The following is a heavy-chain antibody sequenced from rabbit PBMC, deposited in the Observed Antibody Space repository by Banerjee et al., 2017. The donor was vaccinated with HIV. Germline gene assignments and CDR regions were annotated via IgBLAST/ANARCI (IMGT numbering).Heavy chain of an antibody. D-gene: IGHD1-1*01. CDR1: GFSFSGSYW. J-gene: IGHJ4*01. CDR3: ARGTSSSGYYSGSLNL. V-gene: IGHV1S45*01. Sequence: QEQLVESGGGLVKPGASLTLTCTASGFSFSGSYWIWWVRQAPGKGLEYIGDVSTGGRTVYATWAKGRFTVSKTSSTTVTLQMTSLTPADTATYFCARGTSSSGYYSGSLNLWGPGTLVTVS. CDR2: DVSTGGRT.